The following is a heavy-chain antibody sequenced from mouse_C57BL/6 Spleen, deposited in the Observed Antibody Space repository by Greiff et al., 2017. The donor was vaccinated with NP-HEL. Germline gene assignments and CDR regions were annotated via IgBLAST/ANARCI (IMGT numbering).Heavy chain of an antibody. CDR1: GFSLTSYG. CDR3: AREGTYGLAWFAY. D-gene: IGHD1-1*02. J-gene: IGHJ3*01. Sequence: VQLQQSGPGLVQPSQSLSITCTVSGFSLTSYGVHWVRQSPGKGLEWLGVIWSGGSTDSNAAFISRQSISKDNYKIQVFFKKNSLQADDTAIYYCAREGTYGLAWFAYWGQGTLVTVSA. V-gene: IGHV2-2*01. CDR2: IWSGGST.